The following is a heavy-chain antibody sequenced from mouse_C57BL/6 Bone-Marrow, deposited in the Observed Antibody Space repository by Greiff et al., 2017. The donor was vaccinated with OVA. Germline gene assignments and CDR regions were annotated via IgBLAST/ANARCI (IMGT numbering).Heavy chain of an antibody. CDR1: GYAFSSSW. CDR2: IYPGDGDT. Sequence: QVQLKESGPELVKPGASAKISCKASGYAFSSSWMNWVKQRPGKGLEWIGRIYPGDGDTNYNGKFKGKATLTADKSSSTAYMQLSSLTSEDSAVYFCARDDPAWFAYWGQGTLVTVSA. J-gene: IGHJ3*01. CDR3: ARDDPAWFAY. V-gene: IGHV1-82*01.